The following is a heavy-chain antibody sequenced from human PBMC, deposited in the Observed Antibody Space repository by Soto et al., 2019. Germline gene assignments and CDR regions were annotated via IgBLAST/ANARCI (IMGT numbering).Heavy chain of an antibody. D-gene: IGHD3-22*01. CDR3: ASGPYYYDSSGLDY. V-gene: IGHV1-69*13. CDR1: GGTFSSYA. CDR2: IIPIFGTA. J-gene: IGHJ4*02. Sequence: SVKVSCKASGGTFSSYAISWVRQAPGQGLEWMGGIIPIFGTANYAQKFQGRVTITADESTSTAYMELSSLRSEDTAVYYCASGPYYYDSSGLDYWGQGTLVTVSS.